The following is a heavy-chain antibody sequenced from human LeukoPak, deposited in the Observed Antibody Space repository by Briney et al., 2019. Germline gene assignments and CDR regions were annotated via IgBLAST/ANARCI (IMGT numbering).Heavy chain of an antibody. J-gene: IGHJ4*02. CDR3: ASDSSGYYYFSG. CDR2: IIPIFGTA. Sequence: VASVKVSCKASGGTFSSYAISWVRQAPGQGLEWMGGIIPIFGTANYAQKFQGRVTITTDESTSTAYMELSSLRSEDTAVYYCASDSSGYYYFSGWGQGTLVTVSS. CDR1: GGTFSSYA. D-gene: IGHD3-22*01. V-gene: IGHV1-69*05.